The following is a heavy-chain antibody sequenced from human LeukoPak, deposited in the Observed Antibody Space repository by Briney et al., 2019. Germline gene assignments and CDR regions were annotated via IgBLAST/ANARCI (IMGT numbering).Heavy chain of an antibody. Sequence: GASVKVSSKASGYTFTSYGISWVRQAPGQGLEWMGWISAYNGNTNYAQKLQGRVTMTTDTSTSTAYMKLRSLRSDDTAVYYCARDAYYDSSGSYYYGMDVWGQGTTVTVSS. CDR2: ISAYNGNT. CDR1: GYTFTSYG. CDR3: ARDAYYDSSGSYYYGMDV. D-gene: IGHD3-22*01. J-gene: IGHJ6*02. V-gene: IGHV1-18*01.